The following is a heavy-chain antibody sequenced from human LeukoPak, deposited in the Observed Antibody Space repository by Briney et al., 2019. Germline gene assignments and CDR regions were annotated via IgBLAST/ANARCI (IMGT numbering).Heavy chain of an antibody. CDR2: INWNGGNT. V-gene: IGHV3-20*04. Sequence: PGGSLRLSCAASGFTFGDYGMSWVRQAPGKGLEWVSSINWNGGNTAYADSVKGRFTISRDTAKDSLYLQLNSLRAEDTALYYCARDRGWLQYIDYWGQGILVTVSS. CDR3: ARDRGWLQYIDY. D-gene: IGHD5-24*01. CDR1: GFTFGDYG. J-gene: IGHJ4*02.